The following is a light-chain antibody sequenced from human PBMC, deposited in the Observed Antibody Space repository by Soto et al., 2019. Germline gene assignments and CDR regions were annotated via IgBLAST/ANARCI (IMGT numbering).Light chain of an antibody. Sequence: QSALTQPASVSGSPGQSITISCTGTNSDVGGYDRVSWYQHHPGKAPKLLIFEVYNRPSGISDRFSGSKSGDTASLTISGLLAEDEADYYCISYIPSTTTHWVFGGGTKLIVL. V-gene: IGLV2-14*01. CDR3: ISYIPSTTTHWV. CDR2: EVY. CDR1: NSDVGGYDR. J-gene: IGLJ3*02.